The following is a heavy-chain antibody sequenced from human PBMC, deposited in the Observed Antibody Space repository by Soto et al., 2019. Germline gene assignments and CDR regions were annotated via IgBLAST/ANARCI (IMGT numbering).Heavy chain of an antibody. CDR1: GGTFNTYV. J-gene: IGHJ6*02. CDR2: IIPVFHTT. CDR3: ARAAREYYYDKRGTGGMDV. V-gene: IGHV1-69*12. Sequence: QVQLVQSGAEVQKPGSSVKVSCKASGGTFNTYVVTWVRQAPGQGLEWMGGIIPVFHTTNYAQKLQGRVTITADESTSTVYMELSFLTSEDTAVYYCARAAREYYYDKRGTGGMDVWGQGTTVTVSS. D-gene: IGHD3-22*01.